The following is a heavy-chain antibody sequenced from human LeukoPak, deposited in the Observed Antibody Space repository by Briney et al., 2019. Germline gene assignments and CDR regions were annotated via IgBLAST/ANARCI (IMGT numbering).Heavy chain of an antibody. D-gene: IGHD6-6*01. Sequence: WASVKVSCKASGYTFTSYGISWVRQAPGQGLEWMGWISAYNGNTNYAQKPQGRVTMTTDTSTSTAYMELRSLRSDDTAVYYCARDTSARLFDYWGQGTLVTVSS. CDR1: GYTFTSYG. V-gene: IGHV1-18*01. CDR3: ARDTSARLFDY. CDR2: ISAYNGNT. J-gene: IGHJ4*02.